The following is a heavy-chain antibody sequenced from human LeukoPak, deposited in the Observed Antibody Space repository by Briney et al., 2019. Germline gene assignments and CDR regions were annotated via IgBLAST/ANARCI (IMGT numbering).Heavy chain of an antibody. CDR3: ARAPGYYDSSGYFDY. Sequence: GRSLRLSCAASGFTFSSYAMHWVRQAPGKGLEWVAVISYDGSNKYYADSVKGRFTISRDNSKNTLYLQMNSLRAGDTAVYYCARAPGYYDSSGYFDYWGQGTLVTVSS. V-gene: IGHV3-30-3*01. CDR1: GFTFSSYA. J-gene: IGHJ4*02. CDR2: ISYDGSNK. D-gene: IGHD3-22*01.